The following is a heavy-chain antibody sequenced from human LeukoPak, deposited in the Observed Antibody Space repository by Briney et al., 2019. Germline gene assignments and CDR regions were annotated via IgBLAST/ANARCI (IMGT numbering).Heavy chain of an antibody. J-gene: IGHJ4*02. CDR1: GFTFSSYA. D-gene: IGHD3-10*01. CDR3: AKGQVEDYYGSGSSIF. CDR2: ISGSGGST. V-gene: IGHV3-23*01. Sequence: GSLRLSCAASGFTFSSYAMSWVRQAPGKGLEWVSAISGSGGSTYYADSVKGRFTISRDNSKNTLYLQMNSLRAEDTAVYYCAKGQVEDYYGSGSSIFWGQGTLVTVSS.